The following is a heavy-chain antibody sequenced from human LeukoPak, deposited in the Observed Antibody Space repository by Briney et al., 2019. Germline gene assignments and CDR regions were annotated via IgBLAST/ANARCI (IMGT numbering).Heavy chain of an antibody. J-gene: IGHJ4*02. V-gene: IGHV3-48*03. Sequence: GGSLRLSCAASGFTFRIYEMNWVRQAPGKGLEWVSYIGTITTSTYYADSVKGRFTVSRDDAKSSLYLQMSSLRAEDTAVYYCARTVYDLRGQRLVPGLEYWGQGTLVTVSS. D-gene: IGHD6-13*01. CDR3: ARTVYDLRGQRLVPGLEY. CDR2: IGTITTST. CDR1: GFTFRIYE.